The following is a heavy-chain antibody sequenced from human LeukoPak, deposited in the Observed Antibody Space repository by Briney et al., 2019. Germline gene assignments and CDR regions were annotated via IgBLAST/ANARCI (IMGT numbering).Heavy chain of an antibody. CDR2: IYWHDDK. CDR3: AHAPSSGPLYY. D-gene: IGHD6-19*01. CDR1: GFSLSTFGVG. J-gene: IGHJ4*02. V-gene: IGHV2-5*01. Sequence: SGPTLVNPTQTLTLTYTFSGFSLSTFGVGVAWIRQPPGKALEWLALIYWHDDKRYSPSLKSRLTLTKDTSKNQVVLTMTNMDPVDTATYYCAHAPSSGPLYYWGQGTLVTVSS.